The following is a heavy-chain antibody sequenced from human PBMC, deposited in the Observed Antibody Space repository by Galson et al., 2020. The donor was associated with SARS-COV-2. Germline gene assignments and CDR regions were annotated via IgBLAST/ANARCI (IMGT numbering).Heavy chain of an antibody. CDR2: INPSGVNT. V-gene: IGHV1-46*01. CDR3: ARMTVAGPFDY. J-gene: IGHJ4*02. CDR1: GYTFTNYY. Sequence: ASVKVSCKASGYTFTNYYMHWVRQAHGQGLEWMGLINPSGVNTYYEQNFQGRVTMTRDTSTSTVYMELRSLRSEDTAVYYCARMTVAGPFDYWGQGTLVTVSS. D-gene: IGHD6-19*01.